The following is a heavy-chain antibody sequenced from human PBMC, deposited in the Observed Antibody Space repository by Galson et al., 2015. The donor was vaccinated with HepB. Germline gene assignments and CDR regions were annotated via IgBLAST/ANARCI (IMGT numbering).Heavy chain of an antibody. V-gene: IGHV3-30*04. CDR3: AREGPRGYSGYDYTTLSFDY. CDR2: ISYDGSNK. J-gene: IGHJ4*02. D-gene: IGHD5-12*01. Sequence: SLRLSCAASGFTFSSYAMHWVRQAPGKGLEWVAVISYDGSNKYYADSVKGRFTISRDNSKNTLYLQMNSLRAEDTAVYCCAREGPRGYSGYDYTTLSFDYWGQGTLVTVSS. CDR1: GFTFSSYA.